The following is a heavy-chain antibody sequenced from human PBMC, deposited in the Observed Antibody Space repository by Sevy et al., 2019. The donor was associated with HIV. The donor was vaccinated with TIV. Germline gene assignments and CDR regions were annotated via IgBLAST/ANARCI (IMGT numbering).Heavy chain of an antibody. Sequence: GGSLRLSCAASGFTFSSYAMSWVRQAPGKGLEWVSAISGSGGTIYYADSVKGRFTISRDNSKNTLYLQMNSLRDEDTAVYYCAKDWEYYDFWSGYYDYWGQRTLVTVSS. CDR3: AKDWEYYDFWSGYYDY. D-gene: IGHD3-3*01. CDR1: GFTFSSYA. CDR2: ISGSGGTI. V-gene: IGHV3-23*01. J-gene: IGHJ4*02.